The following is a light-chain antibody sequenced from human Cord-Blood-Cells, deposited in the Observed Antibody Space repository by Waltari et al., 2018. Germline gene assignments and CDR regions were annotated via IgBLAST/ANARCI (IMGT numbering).Light chain of an antibody. CDR1: SSDVGGYNY. CDR2: DVS. J-gene: IGLJ2*01. V-gene: IGLV2-14*01. CDR3: SSYTSSSTLEGV. Sequence: QSALTQPASVSGSPGQSITISCNGTSSDVGGYNYVPWYQQHPGKAPKLMIYDVSNRPSGFSNRFSGSKSGNTASLTISGLQAEDEADYYCSSYTSSSTLEGVFGGGTKLTVL.